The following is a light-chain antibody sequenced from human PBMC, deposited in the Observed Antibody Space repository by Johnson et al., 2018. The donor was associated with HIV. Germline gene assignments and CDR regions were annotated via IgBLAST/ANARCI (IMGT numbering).Light chain of an antibody. CDR2: DNN. Sequence: QSVLTQPPSVSAAPGQKVTISCSGSSSNIGNNYVSWYQQVPGTAPKLLIYDNNKRPSGIPDRFSDSKSGTSATMGITGLQTGDEADYYCGTWGGVFGTGTKVTVL. CDR1: SSNIGNNY. CDR3: GTWGGV. J-gene: IGLJ1*01. V-gene: IGLV1-51*01.